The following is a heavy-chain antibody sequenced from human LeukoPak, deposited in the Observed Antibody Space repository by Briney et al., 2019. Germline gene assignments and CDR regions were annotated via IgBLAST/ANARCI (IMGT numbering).Heavy chain of an antibody. Sequence: GGSLRLSCAASGFDFSAFGMNWVRQAPGKGLEGVAVISYDGSQKYYADSVKGRFTISRDNSKNTVYLQMNSLSAEDTAVYYCAKDNGSPSLVVVLVATAPDYWGQGTLVTVSS. CDR2: ISYDGSQK. CDR3: AKDNGSPSLVVVLVATAPDY. V-gene: IGHV3-30*18. D-gene: IGHD2-15*01. J-gene: IGHJ4*02. CDR1: GFDFSAFG.